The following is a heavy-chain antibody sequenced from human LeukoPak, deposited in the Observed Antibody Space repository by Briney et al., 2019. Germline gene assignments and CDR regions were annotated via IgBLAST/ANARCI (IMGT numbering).Heavy chain of an antibody. Sequence: PGGSLRLSCAASGFTFSIYAMNWVRQAPGKALEWVSSISANGGETHYADSVKGRFTISRDNSKNTLYLQINNPRVEDTAVYYCAKRYYEFPLDYWGQGTLVTVSS. CDR1: GFTFSIYA. J-gene: IGHJ4*02. CDR3: AKRYYEFPLDY. V-gene: IGHV3-23*01. CDR2: ISANGGET. D-gene: IGHD3-3*01.